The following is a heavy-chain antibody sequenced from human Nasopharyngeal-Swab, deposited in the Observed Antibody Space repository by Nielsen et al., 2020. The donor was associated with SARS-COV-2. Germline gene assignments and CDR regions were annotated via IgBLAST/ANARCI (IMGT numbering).Heavy chain of an antibody. Sequence: SETLSLTCTVSGGSISSYYWSWIRQPPGKGLEWIGYIYYSGSTNYNPSLKSRVTISVDTSKNQLSLKLSSVTAADTAVYYCARDLLYGDFYYYYGMDVWGQGTTVTVSS. CDR2: IYYSGST. CDR1: GGSISSYY. CDR3: ARDLLYGDFYYYYGMDV. V-gene: IGHV4-59*01. D-gene: IGHD4-17*01. J-gene: IGHJ6*02.